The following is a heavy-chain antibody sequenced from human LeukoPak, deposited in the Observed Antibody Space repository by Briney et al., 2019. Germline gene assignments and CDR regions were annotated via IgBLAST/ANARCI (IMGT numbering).Heavy chain of an antibody. D-gene: IGHD3-10*01. J-gene: IGHJ5*02. CDR2: NYHSGSS. CDR3: ARGEVVRGVIITREDWFDP. V-gene: IGHV4-38-2*02. CDR1: GFTISSGYY. Sequence: PSETLSLTCSVSGFTISSGYYGGWTRPPPGEGLEWIGSNYHSGSSDYNPYLKGRVTRSVDTSKDHLDLKLGAVPAADTAVYYCARGEVVRGVIITREDWFDPRGQGTLVTVSS.